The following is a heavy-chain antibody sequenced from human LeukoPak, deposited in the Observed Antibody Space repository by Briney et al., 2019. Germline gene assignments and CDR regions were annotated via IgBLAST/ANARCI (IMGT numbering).Heavy chain of an antibody. V-gene: IGHV4-30-2*01. CDR1: GGSISSGGYS. CDR3: ASGGYSYGFDY. J-gene: IGHJ4*02. D-gene: IGHD5-18*01. Sequence: PSQTLSLTCAVSGGSISSGGYSWNWIRQPRGKGLEWIGYIYHSGSTYYNPSLKSRVTISVDRSKTQFSLKLSSVTAADTAVYYCASGGYSYGFDYWGQGTLVTVSS. CDR2: IYHSGST.